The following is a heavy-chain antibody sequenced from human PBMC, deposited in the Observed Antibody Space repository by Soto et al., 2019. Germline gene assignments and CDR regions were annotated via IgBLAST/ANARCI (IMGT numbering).Heavy chain of an antibody. V-gene: IGHV4-30-4*01. CDR3: ARDGGIAANWFDP. D-gene: IGHD6-25*01. CDR1: GGSISSGDYY. CDR2: IYHSGST. Sequence: PSETLSLTCTVSGGSISSGDYYCSWIRQPPGKGLEWIAYIYHSGSTYYNPSLKSRVTISVDTSKNQFSLKLSSVTAADTAVYYCARDGGIAANWFDPWGQGTLVTVSS. J-gene: IGHJ5*02.